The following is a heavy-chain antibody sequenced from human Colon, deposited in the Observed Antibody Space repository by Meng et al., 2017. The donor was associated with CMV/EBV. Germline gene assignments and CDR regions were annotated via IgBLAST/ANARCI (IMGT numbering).Heavy chain of an antibody. Sequence: GGSLRLSCAASGFTFSRSWMHWVCQAPGRGLEAVSSISDSGGRTYYVDSVRGRFTISRDNSKNTLYLQMNSLRAEDTAVYYCGRDPGLPNGIDDWGQGTTVTVSS. J-gene: IGHJ6*02. CDR3: GRDPGLPNGIDD. D-gene: IGHD2-15*01. CDR1: GFTFSRSW. CDR2: ISDSGGRT. V-gene: IGHV3-23*01.